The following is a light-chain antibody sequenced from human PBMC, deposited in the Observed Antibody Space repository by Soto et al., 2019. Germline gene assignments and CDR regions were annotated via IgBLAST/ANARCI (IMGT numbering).Light chain of an antibody. J-gene: IGLJ1*01. CDR2: ENN. CDR3: QSYDSSLSGYV. CDR1: SSNIGAGYE. V-gene: IGLV1-40*01. Sequence: QSVLTQPPSVSEAPGQSVTISCTGSSSNIGAGYEAHWYQQVPGTAPKLLIYENNNRPSGLPDRFSGSKSGTSASLAITGLQAEDEAEYYCQSYDSSLSGYVFGTGTKLTVL.